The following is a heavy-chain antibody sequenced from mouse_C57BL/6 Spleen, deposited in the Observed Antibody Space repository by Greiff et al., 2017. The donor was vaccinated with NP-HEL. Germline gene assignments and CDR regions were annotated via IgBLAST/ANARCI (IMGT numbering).Heavy chain of an antibody. D-gene: IGHD1-1*01. J-gene: IGHJ1*03. CDR2: IDPSDSET. CDR1: GYTFTSYW. CDR3: ARENYYGSSPWYFDV. V-gene: IGHV1-52*01. Sequence: QVQLQQPGAELVRPGSSVKLSCKASGYTFTSYWMHWVKQRPIQGLEWIGNIDPSDSETHYNQKFKDKATLTVDKSSSTAYMQLSSLTSEDSAVYYCARENYYGSSPWYFDVWGTGTTVTVSS.